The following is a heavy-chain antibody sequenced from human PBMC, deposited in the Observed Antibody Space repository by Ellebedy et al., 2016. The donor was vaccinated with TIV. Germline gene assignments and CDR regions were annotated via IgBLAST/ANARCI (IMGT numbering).Heavy chain of an antibody. D-gene: IGHD3-10*01. CDR1: GYDYASYW. V-gene: IGHV5-51*01. CDR2: IYPSDSDT. Sequence: GESLKISCQGSGYDYASYWIAWVRQMPEKGLESMGLIYPSDSDTIYSPSFHGQVTISADKSISTAYLQWTSLKPSDTAMYFCARRNYGQCDNWGQGTLVTVSS. J-gene: IGHJ4*02. CDR3: ARRNYGQCDN.